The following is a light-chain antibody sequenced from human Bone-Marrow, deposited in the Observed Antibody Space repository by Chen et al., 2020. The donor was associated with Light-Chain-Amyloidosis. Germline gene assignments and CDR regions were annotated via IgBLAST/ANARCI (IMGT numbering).Light chain of an antibody. J-gene: IGKJ2*01. Sequence: DLVLTQSPLSLPVTLGQPASISCRSPRSLMGSDGNALLSWFQQRPGQSPRRLIDKVSNRDSGVPDRFSGSGSGTDFTLRISRVEAEDVGVYYCMQYTHWPHTFGQGTKLEIK. V-gene: IGKV2-30*01. CDR1: RSLMGSDGNAL. CDR3: MQYTHWPHT. CDR2: KVS.